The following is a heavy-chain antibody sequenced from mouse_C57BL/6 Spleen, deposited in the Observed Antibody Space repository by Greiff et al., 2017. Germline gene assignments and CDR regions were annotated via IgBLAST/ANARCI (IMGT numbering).Heavy chain of an antibody. CDR3: ARAIYDYFSFDY. J-gene: IGHJ2*01. CDR1: GFTFSDYY. V-gene: IGHV5-12*01. D-gene: IGHD2-4*01. Sequence: EVQLVESGGGLVQPGGSLKLSCAASGFTFSDYYMYWVRQTPEKRLEWVAYISNGGGSTYYLDTVKGRFTISRDNAKNTLYLQMSRLKSEDTAMYYCARAIYDYFSFDYWGQGTTLTVSS. CDR2: ISNGGGST.